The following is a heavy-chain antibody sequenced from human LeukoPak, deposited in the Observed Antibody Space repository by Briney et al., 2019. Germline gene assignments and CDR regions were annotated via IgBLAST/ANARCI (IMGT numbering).Heavy chain of an antibody. CDR1: GFTFSNAW. CDR2: IKSKTDGGTT. J-gene: IGHJ4*02. Sequence: PGGSLRLSCAASGFTFSNAWMSWVRQAPGKGVEWVGRIKSKTDGGTTDYAARVKGRFTISRDDSNNTLYLQMNSLKTEDTAVYYCTTDPQNYDYVWGSYPYDYWGQGTLVTVSS. D-gene: IGHD3-16*02. V-gene: IGHV3-15*01. CDR3: TTDPQNYDYVWGSYPYDY.